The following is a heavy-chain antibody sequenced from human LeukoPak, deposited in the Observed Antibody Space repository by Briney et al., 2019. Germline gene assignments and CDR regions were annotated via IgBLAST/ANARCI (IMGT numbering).Heavy chain of an antibody. J-gene: IGHJ6*04. Sequence: GESLQISCKGSGYIFTSYWISWVRQLPGKGLEWMGRIDPSDSYTNYSPSFQGHVTISADKSISTAYLQWSSLKASDTAMYYCARHPPYSSGWYRYYYYGMDVWGKGTTVTVSS. D-gene: IGHD6-19*01. CDR2: IDPSDSYT. CDR3: ARHPPYSSGWYRYYYYGMDV. V-gene: IGHV5-10-1*01. CDR1: GYIFTSYW.